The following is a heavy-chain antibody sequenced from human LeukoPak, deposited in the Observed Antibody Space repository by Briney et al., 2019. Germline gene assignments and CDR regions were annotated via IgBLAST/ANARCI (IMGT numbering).Heavy chain of an antibody. J-gene: IGHJ3*02. V-gene: IGHV4-38-2*01. CDR2: IYYSRST. CDR3: AQSDVLAGAFDI. Sequence: SETLSLTCAVSGYSISSGYYWGWIRQPPGKGLEWIGYIYYSRSTYYNPSLKSRVTISVDTSKNQFSLNLSSVTAADTAVYYCAQSDVLAGAFDIWGQGTMVIVSS. CDR1: GYSISSGYY. D-gene: IGHD4/OR15-4a*01.